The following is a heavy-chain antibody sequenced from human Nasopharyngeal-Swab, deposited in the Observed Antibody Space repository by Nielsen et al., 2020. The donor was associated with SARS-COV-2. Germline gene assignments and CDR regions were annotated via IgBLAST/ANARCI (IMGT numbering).Heavy chain of an antibody. J-gene: IGHJ4*02. D-gene: IGHD2-15*01. Sequence: GESLKISCTSSGFTVSSDNMSLVRQAPGKVLEWVSVIYIGVSTYYADSVKGRFTISRDNSKNTLYLQMNSLRAEDTAVYYCAREWEVVVAATLRFYFDYWAREPWSPSPQ. CDR2: IYIGVST. CDR1: GFTVSSDN. CDR3: AREWEVVVAATLRFYFDY. V-gene: IGHV3-66*01.